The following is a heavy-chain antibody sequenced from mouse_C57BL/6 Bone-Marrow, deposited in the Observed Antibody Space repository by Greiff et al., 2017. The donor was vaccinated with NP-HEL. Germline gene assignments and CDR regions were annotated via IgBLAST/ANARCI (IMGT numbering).Heavy chain of an antibody. J-gene: IGHJ3*01. Sequence: QVQLKQPGAELVMPGASVTLSCKASGYTFTSYWMHWVKQRPGQGLEWIGEIDPSDSYTNYNQQFKGKSTLTVDNSSSTAYMQLSSLTSEDYAVYYCAREGYYGSSYGFAYWGQGTLVTVSA. CDR3: AREGYYGSSYGFAY. V-gene: IGHV1-69*01. CDR2: IDPSDSYT. CDR1: GYTFTSYW. D-gene: IGHD1-1*01.